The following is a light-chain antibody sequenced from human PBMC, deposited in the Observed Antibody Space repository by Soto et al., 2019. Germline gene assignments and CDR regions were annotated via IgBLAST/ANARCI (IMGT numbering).Light chain of an antibody. Sequence: DIQLTQSPSFLSASVGDRVTITCRASQGISSYLAWYQRKPGKAPKLLIYKASTLKSGVPSRFSGSGSGTEFTLTISSLQPEDFATYYCQQLNNYPRTFGQGTKVDIK. J-gene: IGKJ1*01. CDR1: QGISSY. CDR3: QQLNNYPRT. V-gene: IGKV1-9*01. CDR2: KAS.